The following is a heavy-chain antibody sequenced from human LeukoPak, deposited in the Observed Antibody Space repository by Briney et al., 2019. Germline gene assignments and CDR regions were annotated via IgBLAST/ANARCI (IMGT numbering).Heavy chain of an antibody. Sequence: PGGSLRLSCAASGLTFSNYAMSWVPQPPGKGLEWVSAISGDGGDTYYLDSVKGRFTISRDNSKNTLYLQMSSLRVEDTALYYCAKEAGSSRPFDYWGRGTLVTVSS. J-gene: IGHJ4*02. D-gene: IGHD1-26*01. CDR3: AKEAGSSRPFDY. V-gene: IGHV3-23*01. CDR2: ISGDGGDT. CDR1: GLTFSNYA.